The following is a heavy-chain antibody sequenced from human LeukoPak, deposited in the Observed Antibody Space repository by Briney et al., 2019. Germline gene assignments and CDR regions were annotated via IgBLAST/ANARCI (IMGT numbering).Heavy chain of an antibody. J-gene: IGHJ4*02. CDR1: GYTFTGYF. D-gene: IGHD1-26*01. Sequence: GASVKVSCKASGYTFTGYFMHWVRQAPGQGLEWMGWINPNSGGTNYAQKFQGRVTMTSDTSISTAYMELSRLRSDDTAVYYCARELVGTNDFDYWGQGTLVTVSS. CDR2: INPNSGGT. V-gene: IGHV1-2*02. CDR3: ARELVGTNDFDY.